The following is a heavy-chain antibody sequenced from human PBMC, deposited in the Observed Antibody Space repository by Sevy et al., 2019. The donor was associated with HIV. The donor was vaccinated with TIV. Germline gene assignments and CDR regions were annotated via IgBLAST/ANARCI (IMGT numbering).Heavy chain of an antibody. CDR2: IYYSGST. Sequence: SETLSLTYTVSGGSISSGDYYWSWIRQPPGKGLEWIGYIYYSGSTYYNPSLKSRVTISVDTSKNQFSLKLSSVTAADTAVYYCASSSGSYWRHFDYWGQGTLVTVSS. J-gene: IGHJ4*02. CDR1: GGSISSGDYY. V-gene: IGHV4-30-4*01. D-gene: IGHD3-10*01. CDR3: ASSSGSYWRHFDY.